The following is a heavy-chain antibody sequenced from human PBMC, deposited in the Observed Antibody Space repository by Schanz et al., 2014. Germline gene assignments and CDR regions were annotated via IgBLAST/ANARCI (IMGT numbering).Heavy chain of an antibody. D-gene: IGHD2-2*01. CDR2: INHGGST. CDR3: ARAARRTRVVPLYFDY. V-gene: IGHV4-34*01. Sequence: QVQLQQWGAGLLKPSETLSLTCAVYGGSFSGYYWSWIRQPPGKGLEWIAEINHGGSTNYNPSLKSRVTISVDQSKNQFSLKLRSVAAADTAVYYCARAARRTRVVPLYFDYWGQGTLVTVSS. J-gene: IGHJ4*02. CDR1: GGSFSGYY.